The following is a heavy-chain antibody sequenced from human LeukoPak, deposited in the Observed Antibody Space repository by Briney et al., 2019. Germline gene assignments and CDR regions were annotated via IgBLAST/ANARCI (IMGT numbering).Heavy chain of an antibody. J-gene: IGHJ3*02. CDR3: ARSSHYDILTGYSEEDAFDI. CDR2: IYSGGST. D-gene: IGHD3-9*01. Sequence: PGGSLRLSCAASGFTGSSNYMSWVRQAAAKGLEWVSVIYSGGSTDYADSVKGRFTISRDNSKNTLYLQMNSLRVEDTAVYYCARSSHYDILTGYSEEDAFDIWGQGTMVTVSS. CDR1: GFTGSSNY. V-gene: IGHV3-53*01.